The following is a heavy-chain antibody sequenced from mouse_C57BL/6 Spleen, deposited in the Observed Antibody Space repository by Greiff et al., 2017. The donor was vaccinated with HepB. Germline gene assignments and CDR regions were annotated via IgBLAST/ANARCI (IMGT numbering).Heavy chain of an antibody. D-gene: IGHD6-1*01. V-gene: IGHV1-69*01. CDR3: ARSVATGSYYAMDY. CDR1: GYTFTSYW. J-gene: IGHJ4*01. CDR2: IDPSDSYT. Sequence: VQLQQSGAELVMPGASVKLSCKASGYTFTSYWMHWVKQRPGQGLEWIGEIDPSDSYTNYNQKFKGKSTLTVDKSSSTAYMQLSSLTSEDSAVYYCARSVATGSYYAMDYWGQGTSVTVSS.